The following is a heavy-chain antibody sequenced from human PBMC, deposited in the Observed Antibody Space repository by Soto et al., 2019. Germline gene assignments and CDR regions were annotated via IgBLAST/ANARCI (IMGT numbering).Heavy chain of an antibody. V-gene: IGHV3-23*01. CDR3: AGPGYSSQDY. J-gene: IGHJ4*02. Sequence: EVQLLESGGGLVQPGGSLRLSCAASGFTFSSFALSWVRQAPGKGLEWVSAISGRADDTDYADSVKGRFTISRDNSKNTLYLQMNSLRAEDTAVYYCAGPGYSSQDYWGQGTQVTVSS. D-gene: IGHD5-18*01. CDR1: GFTFSSFA. CDR2: ISGRADDT.